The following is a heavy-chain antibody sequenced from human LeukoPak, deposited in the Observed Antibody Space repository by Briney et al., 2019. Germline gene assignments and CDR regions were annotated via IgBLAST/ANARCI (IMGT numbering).Heavy chain of an antibody. Sequence: GGSLRLSCAASGFTLSSFLMSWVRQTPGKGLEWVANIKQDGRERYYVDSVKGRFTISRDNARNSLYLQMNSLRAEDTAVYYCARDLGTGTIDYWGQGTLVTVSS. J-gene: IGHJ4*02. V-gene: IGHV3-7*01. D-gene: IGHD1-1*01. CDR1: GFTLSSFL. CDR2: IKQDGRER. CDR3: ARDLGTGTIDY.